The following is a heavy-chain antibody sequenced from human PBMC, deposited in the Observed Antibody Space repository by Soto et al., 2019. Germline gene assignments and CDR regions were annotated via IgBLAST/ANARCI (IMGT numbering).Heavy chain of an antibody. CDR3: ARDPAFDFDIVEDVPAAGYFDY. D-gene: IGHD3-9*01. J-gene: IGHJ4*02. V-gene: IGHV4-59*12. CDR1: GGSISSYY. Sequence: PSETLSLTCTVSGGSISSYYWSWIRQPPGKGLEWIGYIYYSGSTNYNPSLKSRVTISVDTSKNQFSLQLNSVTPEDTAVYYCARDPAFDFDIVEDVPAAGYFDYWGQGTQVTVSS. CDR2: IYYSGST.